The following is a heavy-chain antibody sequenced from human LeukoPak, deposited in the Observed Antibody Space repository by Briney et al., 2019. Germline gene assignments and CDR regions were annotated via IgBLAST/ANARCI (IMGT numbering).Heavy chain of an antibody. V-gene: IGHV3-74*01. Sequence: PGGSLRLSCAASGFTFSSYGMHWVRQALGKGLVWVSRINSDGINTSYADSVKGRFTISRDNAKNTLNLQMNSLRAEDTAVYYCARDLGQYYDTSDNWFDPWGQGTLVTVSS. D-gene: IGHD3-22*01. CDR3: ARDLGQYYDTSDNWFDP. CDR2: INSDGINT. J-gene: IGHJ5*02. CDR1: GFTFSSYG.